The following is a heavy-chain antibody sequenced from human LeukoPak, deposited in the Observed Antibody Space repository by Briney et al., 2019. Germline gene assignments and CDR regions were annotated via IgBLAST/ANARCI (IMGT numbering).Heavy chain of an antibody. D-gene: IGHD3-22*01. CDR2: IYYSGST. CDR3: ATQRFDYYDSSGYYGKTEAYYFDY. Sequence: SETLSLTCTVSGGSTSSGGYYWSWIRQHPGKGLEWIGYIYYSGSTYYNPSLNSRVTISVDTSKNQFSLKLSSVTAADTAVYYCATQRFDYYDSSGYYGKTEAYYFDYWGQGTLVTVSS. CDR1: GGSTSSGGYY. J-gene: IGHJ4*02. V-gene: IGHV4-31*03.